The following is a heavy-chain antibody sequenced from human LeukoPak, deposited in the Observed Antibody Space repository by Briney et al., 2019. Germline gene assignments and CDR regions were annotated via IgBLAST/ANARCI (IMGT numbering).Heavy chain of an antibody. D-gene: IGHD6-19*01. Sequence: SETLSLTCTVSGGSISSSSYYWGWIRQPPGKGLEWIGSIYYSGSTYYNPSLKSRVTISVDTSKNQFSLKLSSVTAADTAVYYCAGSGGWYVGWFDPWGQGTLVTVSS. J-gene: IGHJ5*02. V-gene: IGHV4-39*07. CDR1: GGSISSSSYY. CDR3: AGSGGWYVGWFDP. CDR2: IYYSGST.